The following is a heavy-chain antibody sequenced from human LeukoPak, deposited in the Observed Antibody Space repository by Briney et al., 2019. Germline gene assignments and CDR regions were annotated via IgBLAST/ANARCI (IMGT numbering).Heavy chain of an antibody. CDR1: GGSISSYY. J-gene: IGHJ5*02. Sequence: PSETLSLTCTVSGGSISSYYWSWIRQPPVKGLAWIGYIYYSGSTKYNPSLKSRVTISVDTSKNQFSLKLSSVTAADTAVYYCARVRRYCTNGVCPTGFDPWGQGTLVTVSS. CDR2: IYYSGST. V-gene: IGHV4-59*01. CDR3: ARVRRYCTNGVCPTGFDP. D-gene: IGHD2-8*01.